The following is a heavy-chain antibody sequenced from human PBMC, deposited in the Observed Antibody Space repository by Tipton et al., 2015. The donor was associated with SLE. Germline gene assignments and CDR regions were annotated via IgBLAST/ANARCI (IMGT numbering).Heavy chain of an antibody. V-gene: IGHV4-39*07. CDR3: ARPRGGATSGFDY. CDR2: VYYRGTT. D-gene: IGHD6-19*01. Sequence: TFNIYWMHWIRQTPGKGLEWLGTVYYRGTTYYNPSLKSRVTISVDTSKNQFSLKLSSVTAADTAVYFCARPRGGATSGFDYWGQGTLVTVSS. J-gene: IGHJ4*02. CDR1: TFNIYW.